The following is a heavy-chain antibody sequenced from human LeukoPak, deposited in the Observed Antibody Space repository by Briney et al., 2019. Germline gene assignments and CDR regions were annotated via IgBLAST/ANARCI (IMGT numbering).Heavy chain of an antibody. CDR3: TRGSSGRRDN. Sequence: ASVKVSCKASGYTFTSCDINWVRQATGQGLEWMGWMNSNSGNTGYGQSFQGRITMTRDISIGTAYMELSNLTSEDTAIYYRTRGSSGRRDNWGQGTLVTVSA. V-gene: IGHV1-8*01. D-gene: IGHD6-19*01. J-gene: IGHJ4*02. CDR1: GYTFTSCD. CDR2: MNSNSGNT.